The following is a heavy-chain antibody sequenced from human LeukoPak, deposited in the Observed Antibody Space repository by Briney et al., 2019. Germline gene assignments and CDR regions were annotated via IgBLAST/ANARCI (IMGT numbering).Heavy chain of an antibody. CDR2: INHSGST. V-gene: IGHV4-34*01. Sequence: SETLSLTCAVYGGSFSGYYWSWIRQPPGKGLEWIGEINHSGSTNYNPSLKSRVTISVDTSKNQFSLKLSSVTAADTAVYYCARDRGDAWFDPWGQGTLVTVSS. D-gene: IGHD3-10*01. CDR1: GGSFSGYY. J-gene: IGHJ5*02. CDR3: ARDRGDAWFDP.